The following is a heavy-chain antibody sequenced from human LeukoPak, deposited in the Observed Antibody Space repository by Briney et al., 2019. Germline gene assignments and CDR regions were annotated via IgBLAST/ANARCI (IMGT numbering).Heavy chain of an antibody. D-gene: IGHD3-9*01. J-gene: IGHJ3*01. CDR1: GFTFSSYA. Sequence: PGGSLRLSCAASGFTFSSYAMHWVRQAPGKGLEWVAVISYDGSNKYYADSVKGRFTISRDNSKNTLYLQMNSLRAEDTAVYYCARDRRLRYFDWLLFGFWGQGTMVTVSS. CDR2: ISYDGSNK. V-gene: IGHV3-30*04. CDR3: ARDRRLRYFDWLLFGF.